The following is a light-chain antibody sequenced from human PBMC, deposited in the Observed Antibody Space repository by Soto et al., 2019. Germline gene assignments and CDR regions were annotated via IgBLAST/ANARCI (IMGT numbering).Light chain of an antibody. CDR1: QAISNY. CDR2: DVS. CDR3: QQFDNLPLT. Sequence: DIPMTQSPSSLSASVGDRVTITCQASQAISNYLNWYQQKPGKAPKILIYDVSVLEAGVPSRFSGGGSGTHFTLTISSLQAEDAATYYCQQFDNLPLTFGGGTKVEIK. V-gene: IGKV1-33*01. J-gene: IGKJ4*01.